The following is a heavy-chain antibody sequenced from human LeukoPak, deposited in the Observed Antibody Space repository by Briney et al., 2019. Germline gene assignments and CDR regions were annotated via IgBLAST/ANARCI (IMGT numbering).Heavy chain of an antibody. Sequence: GGSLRLSCAASGFTFSSYGMHWVRQAPDKGLEWLAAISSDGSDKYYADSVKGRFTISRDNSKNTLYLQMDSLRAEDTAIYYCADFGSGSYCFDYWGQGTLVTVSS. CDR1: GFTFSSYG. CDR3: ADFGSGSYCFDY. J-gene: IGHJ4*02. CDR2: ISSDGSDK. D-gene: IGHD3-10*01. V-gene: IGHV3-30*03.